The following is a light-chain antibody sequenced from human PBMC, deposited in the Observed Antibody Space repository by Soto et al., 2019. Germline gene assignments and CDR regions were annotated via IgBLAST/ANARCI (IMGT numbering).Light chain of an antibody. Sequence: EIVLTQSPATLSLSPGERATLSCRASQSVSSYLAWYQQKPGQAPRLLIYDASNRATGIAARFSVSGSGTDFTLTISSLEPEDFAVYYCQQRSHWPPAFGQATKLEIQ. J-gene: IGKJ2*01. CDR2: DAS. V-gene: IGKV3-11*01. CDR3: QQRSHWPPA. CDR1: QSVSSY.